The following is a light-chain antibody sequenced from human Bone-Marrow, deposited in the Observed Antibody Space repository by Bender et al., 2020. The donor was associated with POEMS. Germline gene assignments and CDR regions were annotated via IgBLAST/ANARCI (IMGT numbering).Light chain of an antibody. CDR1: SSDIGGYNY. Sequence: QSALTQPASVSGSPGQSITISCTGTSSDIGGYNYVSWYQQHPGKAPKLMILDVNNRPSGVSNRFSGSKSGNTASLTISRLQAEDEADYFCISYTSSSTLVFGGGTKLTVL. V-gene: IGLV2-14*03. CDR2: DVN. J-gene: IGLJ3*02. CDR3: ISYTSSSTLV.